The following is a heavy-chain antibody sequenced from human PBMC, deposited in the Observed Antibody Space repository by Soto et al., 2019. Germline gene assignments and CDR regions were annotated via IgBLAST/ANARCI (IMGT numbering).Heavy chain of an antibody. Sequence: QVQLVESGGGVVQPGRSLRLSCAASGFTFSSYGMHWVRQAPGKGLEWVAVIWYDGSQKNYADSVKGRFIISRDNSKYTLSLQMSSLRAEDTAVYYCAREYSSSPYFFYYGFDVWGQGTTVTVSS. D-gene: IGHD6-6*01. CDR1: GFTFSSYG. CDR2: IWYDGSQK. J-gene: IGHJ6*02. CDR3: AREYSSSPYFFYYGFDV. V-gene: IGHV3-33*01.